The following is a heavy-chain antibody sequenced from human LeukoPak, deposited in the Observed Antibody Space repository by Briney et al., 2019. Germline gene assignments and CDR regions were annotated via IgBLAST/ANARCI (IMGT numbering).Heavy chain of an antibody. CDR2: INGNGGGS. CDR3: AKDTYSGSPRLGLPDYYYGMDV. D-gene: IGHD1-26*01. V-gene: IGHV3-23*01. Sequence: GGSLRLSCAASGFTFSDHAMSWVRQAPAKGLEWVSSINGNGGGSYYIDSVKGRFTVSRDNSENALYLQMNSLRAEDTAVYYCAKDTYSGSPRLGLPDYYYGMDVWGQGTTVTVSS. J-gene: IGHJ6*02. CDR1: GFTFSDHA.